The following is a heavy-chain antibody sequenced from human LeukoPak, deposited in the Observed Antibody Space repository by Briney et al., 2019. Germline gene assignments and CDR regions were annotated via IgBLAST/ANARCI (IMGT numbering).Heavy chain of an antibody. CDR3: ALVVVVAADSHEFDY. CDR1: GGSISSSSYY. V-gene: IGHV4-39*01. Sequence: SETLSLTCTVSGGSISSSSYYWGWIRQPPGKGLEWIGSIYYSGSTYYNPSLKSRVTISVDTSKNQFSLKLSSVTAAGTAVYYCALVVVVAADSHEFDYWGQGTLVTVSS. CDR2: IYYSGST. J-gene: IGHJ4*02. D-gene: IGHD2-15*01.